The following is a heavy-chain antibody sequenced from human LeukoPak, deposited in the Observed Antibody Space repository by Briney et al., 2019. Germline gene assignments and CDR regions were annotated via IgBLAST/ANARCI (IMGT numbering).Heavy chain of an antibody. CDR2: INNVGSHI. J-gene: IGHJ4*02. CDR3: ARDPTQYLRYGYFDY. D-gene: IGHD4-11*01. Sequence: GGSLRLSCAASGFTFSSSAMNWVRQAPGKGLEWVSSINNVGSHIYYAGSVRGRFAISRDNAKNLLYLQMDSLRAEDTAVYYCARDPTQYLRYGYFDYWGQGTLVTVSS. CDR1: GFTFSSSA. V-gene: IGHV3-21*01.